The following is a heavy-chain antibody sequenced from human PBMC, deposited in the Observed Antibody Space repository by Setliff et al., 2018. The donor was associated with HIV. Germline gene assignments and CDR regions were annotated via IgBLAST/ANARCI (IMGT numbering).Heavy chain of an antibody. CDR2: IYSNGNT. V-gene: IGHV4-61*02. CDR3: ARESPDCIDY. D-gene: IGHD2-15*01. J-gene: IGHJ4*02. Sequence: SETLSLTCTVSGGSISSRSYYWSWLRQPAGKGLEWIGRIYSNGNTDYNPSLKSRVTISEDTSKNQFSLKVNSVTAADTAMYFCARESPDCIDYWGQVTLVTVSS. CDR1: GGSISSRSYY.